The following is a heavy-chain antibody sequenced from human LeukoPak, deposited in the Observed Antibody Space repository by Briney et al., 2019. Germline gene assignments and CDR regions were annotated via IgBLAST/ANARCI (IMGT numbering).Heavy chain of an antibody. V-gene: IGHV3-15*01. CDR1: GFTFSNAW. CDR2: IKGKTDGGTT. J-gene: IGHJ4*02. D-gene: IGHD6-19*01. Sequence: TAGGSLRLSCAASGFTFSNAWMSWVRQAPGKGLEWVGRIKGKTDGGTTDYAAPVKGRFTISRDDSKNTLYLQMNSLKTEDTAVYYCTLDTGWYGLDYWGQGTLVTVSS. CDR3: TLDTGWYGLDY.